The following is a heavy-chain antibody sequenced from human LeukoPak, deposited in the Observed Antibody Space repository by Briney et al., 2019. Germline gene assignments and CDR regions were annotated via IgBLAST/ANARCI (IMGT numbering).Heavy chain of an antibody. CDR1: GGSFSSGTYY. Sequence: PSETLSLTCSVSGGSFSSGTYYWGWLRQPPGKGLEWIGSIYYSGNTYYNPSLKSRVTISVDTSKSQFSLKLSSVTAADTAVYYCARRSGSYGVHYGMDVWGLGTTVTVSS. V-gene: IGHV4-39*01. CDR2: IYYSGNT. J-gene: IGHJ6*02. D-gene: IGHD1-26*01. CDR3: ARRSGSYGVHYGMDV.